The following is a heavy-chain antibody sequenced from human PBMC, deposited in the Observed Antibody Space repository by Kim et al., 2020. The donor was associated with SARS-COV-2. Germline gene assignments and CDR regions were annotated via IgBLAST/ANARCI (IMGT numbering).Heavy chain of an antibody. CDR2: IVVGSANT. D-gene: IGHD1-20*01. V-gene: IGHV1-58*02. J-gene: IGHJ4*02. Sequence: SVKVSCKASGFIFTSSAIQWVRQTRGQGLEWMGWIVVGSANTDYAQKFHERVTFTRDVSTSTPYMELSSLRFDDTAVYFCAAAGLITAEDYFEYWGQGT. CDR3: AAAGLITAEDYFEY. CDR1: GFIFTSSA.